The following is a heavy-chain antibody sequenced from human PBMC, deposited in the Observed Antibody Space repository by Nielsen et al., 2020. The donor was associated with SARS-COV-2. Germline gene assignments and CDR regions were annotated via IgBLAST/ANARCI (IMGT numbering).Heavy chain of an antibody. CDR2: VSASGGST. CDR3: AKDGVVRGDALDL. V-gene: IGHV3-23*01. CDR1: GFTFNIYA. J-gene: IGHJ3*01. D-gene: IGHD3-10*01. Sequence: GGSLRLSCAASGFTFNIYAMAWVRRAPGRGLQWVTGVSASGGSTYYTDPVKGRFSISRDNSKNTLFLQMHSLRVEDTALYYCAKDGVVRGDALDLWGQGTMVTVSS.